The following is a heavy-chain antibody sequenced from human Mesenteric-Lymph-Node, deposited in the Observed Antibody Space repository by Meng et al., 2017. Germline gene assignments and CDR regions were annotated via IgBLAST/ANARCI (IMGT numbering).Heavy chain of an antibody. V-gene: IGHV3-30*01. D-gene: IGHD6-19*01. CDR3: ARNLAVAGSI. CDR1: GFYFGGYT. Sequence: SLISSCAASGFYFGGYTMHWVRQAPGKGLEWVAVIIHDATRKHYADSVEGRFTISRDNSKNTLYLQMYSLRSEDTAVYYCARNLAVAGSIWGQGTLVTVSS. J-gene: IGHJ4*02. CDR2: IIHDATRK.